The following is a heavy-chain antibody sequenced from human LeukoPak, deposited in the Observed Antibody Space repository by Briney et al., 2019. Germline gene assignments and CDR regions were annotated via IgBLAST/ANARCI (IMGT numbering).Heavy chain of an antibody. CDR1: GFTFRNYY. D-gene: IGHD1-26*01. J-gene: IGHJ4*02. CDR2: ISASGDTI. Sequence: GGSLRLSCAASGFTFRNYYMTWIRQAPGNGLEWVSYISASGDTIYYGDSVRGRFTISRDNAKNSLYLDMNTLKAEDTAVYYCARDPSWEILSYFDYWGQGTLVTVSS. CDR3: ARDPSWEILSYFDY. V-gene: IGHV3-11*04.